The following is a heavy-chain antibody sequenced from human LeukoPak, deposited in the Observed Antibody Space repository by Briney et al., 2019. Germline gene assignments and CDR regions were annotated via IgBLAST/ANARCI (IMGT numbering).Heavy chain of an antibody. Sequence: GASVKVSCKASGYTFTGYYMHWVRQAPGQGLEWMGWINPNSGGTNYAQKFQGRVTMTRDTSISTAYMELSRLRSDDTAVYYCARAVGATTAAADYYYGMDVWGQGTTVTVSS. V-gene: IGHV1-2*02. J-gene: IGHJ6*02. D-gene: IGHD6-25*01. CDR3: ARAVGATTAAADYYYGMDV. CDR1: GYTFTGYY. CDR2: INPNSGGT.